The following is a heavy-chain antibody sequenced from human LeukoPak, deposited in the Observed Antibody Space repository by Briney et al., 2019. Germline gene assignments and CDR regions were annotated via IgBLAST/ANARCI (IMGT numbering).Heavy chain of an antibody. V-gene: IGHV3-15*07. D-gene: IGHD1-26*01. CDR2: IKSKIDPGTT. J-gene: IGHJ3*02. CDR1: RFSFSNAW. Sequence: GGSLRLSCAASRFSFSNAWMNWVRQAPGKGLEWVGRIKSKIDPGTTDYAAPVKGRFTISRDDSKNTLYLQMNSLKIEDTAVYYCTTSGNPSLIDIWGQGTMVTVSS. CDR3: TTSGNPSLIDI.